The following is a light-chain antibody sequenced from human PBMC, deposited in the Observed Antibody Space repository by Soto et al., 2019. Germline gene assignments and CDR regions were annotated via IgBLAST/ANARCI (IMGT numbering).Light chain of an antibody. Sequence: QSVLTQPASVSGSPGQSITISCTGTSSDVGGYNYVSWYQQHPGKAPKVKIYCVNTRPSGVSTRFSASKSGNTASLTISGLQSEYDAEYYCSSFTSRSTYVLGTETKVTVL. J-gene: IGLJ1*01. CDR3: SSFTSRSTYV. CDR2: CVN. CDR1: SSDVGGYNY. V-gene: IGLV2-14*03.